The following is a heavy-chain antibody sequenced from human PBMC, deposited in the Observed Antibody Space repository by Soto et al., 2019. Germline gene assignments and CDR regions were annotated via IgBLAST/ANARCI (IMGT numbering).Heavy chain of an antibody. D-gene: IGHD3-22*01. CDR2: IIPFLATA. J-gene: IGHJ6*02. CDR3: GRENYHDSRGYSTDSHLYGVDV. Sequence: SVKVSCKASGVARSTYAFSCVRQAPGQGLEWMGGIIPFLATANYARKFQGRVTITADASTSTVYMEMRSLRSEDTAVYYCGRENYHDSRGYSTDSHLYGVDVWGQGTTVTVSS. V-gene: IGHV1-69*13. CDR1: GVARSTYA.